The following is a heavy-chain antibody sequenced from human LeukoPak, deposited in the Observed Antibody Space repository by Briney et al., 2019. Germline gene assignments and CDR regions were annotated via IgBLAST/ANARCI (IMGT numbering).Heavy chain of an antibody. CDR3: ARERSMIVVVILGY. CDR2: INAGNGNT. J-gene: IGHJ4*02. D-gene: IGHD3-22*01. CDR1: GYTFTSYA. V-gene: IGHV1-3*01. Sequence: ASVKVSCKASGYTFTSYAMHWVRQAPGQRLEWMGWINAGNGNTKYSQKFQGRVAITRDTSASTAYMELSSLRSEDTAVYYCARERSMIVVVILGYWGQGTLVTVSS.